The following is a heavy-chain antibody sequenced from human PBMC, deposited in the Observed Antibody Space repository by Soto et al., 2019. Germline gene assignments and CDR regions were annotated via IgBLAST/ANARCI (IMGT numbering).Heavy chain of an antibody. CDR2: VNPSGGST. CDR1: GYLFTAYS. CDR3: AREENCSGGTCYSEYFHR. D-gene: IGHD2-15*01. Sequence: VASVKVSCKASGYLFTAYSMHWVRLAPGQGLGWMGVVNPSGGSTKYAQNFQGRVTMTRDTSTTTIYMELSSLRSDDTAIYYCAREENCSGGTCYSEYFHRWGQGTLVTVSS. V-gene: IGHV1-46*01. J-gene: IGHJ1*01.